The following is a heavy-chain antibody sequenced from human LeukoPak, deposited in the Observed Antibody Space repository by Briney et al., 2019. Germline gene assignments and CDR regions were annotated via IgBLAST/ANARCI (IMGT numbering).Heavy chain of an antibody. D-gene: IGHD3/OR15-3a*01. Sequence: PSETLSLTSAVSGGSFSGYYWSWIRQPPGKGLEWIGEINHSGNLNYNASLKSRVSISADTSKNQFSLKLTSVTASDTAVYYCARESGGTGHWGQGTLVTVSS. J-gene: IGHJ4*02. CDR2: INHSGNL. CDR3: ARESGGTGH. V-gene: IGHV4-34*01. CDR1: GGSFSGYY.